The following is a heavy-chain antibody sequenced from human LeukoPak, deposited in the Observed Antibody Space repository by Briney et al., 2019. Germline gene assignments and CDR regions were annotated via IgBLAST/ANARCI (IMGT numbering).Heavy chain of an antibody. CDR2: IKQDGSEK. CDR3: ATGQRYADYAQDQ. V-gene: IGHV3-7*01. Sequence: GGSLRLSCAASGFTFSSYWMTWVRQAPGKGLEWVANIKQDGSEKYYVDSVKGRFTISRDNTKNSLYLQMNSLRAEDTAVYYCATGQRYADYAQDQWGQGTLVTVSS. CDR1: GFTFSSYW. D-gene: IGHD4-17*01. J-gene: IGHJ4*02.